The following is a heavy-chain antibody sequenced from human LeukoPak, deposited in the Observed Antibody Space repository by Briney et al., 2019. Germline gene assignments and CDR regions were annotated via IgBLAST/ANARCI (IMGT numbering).Heavy chain of an antibody. CDR2: FSGSGGST. J-gene: IGHJ5*02. CDR1: GFTFSSYA. CDR3: ARGDYYGSGTFSLDP. V-gene: IGHV3-23*01. Sequence: GGSLRLSCAASGFTFSSYAMSWVRQAPGKGLEWVSSFSGSGGSTYYADSVKGRFTMSRDNSKSTLYLRTNSLRADDTAVYYCARGDYYGSGTFSLDPWGQGTLVTVSS. D-gene: IGHD3-10*01.